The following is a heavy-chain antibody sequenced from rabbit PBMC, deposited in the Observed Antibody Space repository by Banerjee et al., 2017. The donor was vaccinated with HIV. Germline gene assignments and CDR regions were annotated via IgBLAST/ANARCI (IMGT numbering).Heavy chain of an antibody. J-gene: IGHJ4*01. D-gene: IGHD6-1*01. CDR3: AREDVGSAYFNL. Sequence: QEQLVESGGGLVQPEGSLTLTCTASGFSFSSSYYMCWVRQAPGKGLEWIACIYAGSSGDTYYASWAKGRFTISKTSSTTVTLQMTSLTAADTATYFCAREDVGSAYFNLWGPGTLVTVS. V-gene: IGHV1S45*01. CDR1: GFSFSSSYY. CDR2: IYAGSSGDT.